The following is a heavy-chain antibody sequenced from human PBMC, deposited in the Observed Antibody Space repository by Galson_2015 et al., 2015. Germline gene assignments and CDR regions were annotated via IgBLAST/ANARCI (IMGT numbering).Heavy chain of an antibody. D-gene: IGHD6-19*01. J-gene: IGHJ4*02. CDR3: ASKALYSSGWCFDY. V-gene: IGHV3-11*06. CDR2: ISSSSSYT. Sequence: SLRLSCAASGFTFSDYYMSWIRQAPGKGLEWVSYISSSSSYTNYADSVKGRFTISRDNAKNSLYLQMNSLRAKDTAVYYCASKALYSSGWCFDYSGQGTLVTVSS. CDR1: GFTFSDYY.